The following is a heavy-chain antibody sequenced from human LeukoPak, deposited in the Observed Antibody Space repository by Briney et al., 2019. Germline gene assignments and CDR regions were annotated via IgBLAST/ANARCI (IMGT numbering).Heavy chain of an antibody. V-gene: IGHV3-21*01. CDR3: ARPFRRWDSSYSFDY. CDR1: GFTFSSYS. CDR2: ISSSSSYI. Sequence: GGSLRLSCAASGFTFSSYSMNWVRQAPGKGLEWVSSISSSSSYIYYADSVKGRFTISRDNAKNSLYLQMNSLRAEDTAVYYCARPFRRWDSSYSFDYWRQGTLVTVSS. J-gene: IGHJ4*02. D-gene: IGHD1-26*01.